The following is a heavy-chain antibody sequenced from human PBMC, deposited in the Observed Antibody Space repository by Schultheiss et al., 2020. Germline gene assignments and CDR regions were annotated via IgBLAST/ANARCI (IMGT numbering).Heavy chain of an antibody. J-gene: IGHJ6*02. CDR1: GGSISSGGYY. V-gene: IGHV4-31*03. D-gene: IGHD3-16*01. CDR2: IYYSGST. CDR3: ARAVPSPPFWVDYGMDV. Sequence: SETLSLTCTVSGGSISSGGYYWSWIRQHPGKGLEWIGYIYYSGSTYYNPSLKSRVTISVDTSKNQLSLKLSSVTAADTAVYYCARAVPSPPFWVDYGMDVWGQGTTVTVYS.